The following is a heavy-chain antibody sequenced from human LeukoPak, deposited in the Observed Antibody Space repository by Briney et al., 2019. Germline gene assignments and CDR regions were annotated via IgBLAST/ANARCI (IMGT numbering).Heavy chain of an antibody. Sequence: GASVKVSCKASGYTFTSYDINWVRQATGQGLEWMGWMNPNSGNTGYAQKFQGRVTMTRNTSISTAYMELSSLRSEDTAVYYCARGDSPRDYDSQWGDYWGRGTLVTVSS. V-gene: IGHV1-8*01. CDR2: MNPNSGNT. CDR3: ARGDSPRDYDSQWGDY. D-gene: IGHD5-12*01. CDR1: GYTFTSYD. J-gene: IGHJ4*02.